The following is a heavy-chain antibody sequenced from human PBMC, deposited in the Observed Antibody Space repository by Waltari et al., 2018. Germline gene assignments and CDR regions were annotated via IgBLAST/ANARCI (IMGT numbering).Heavy chain of an antibody. V-gene: IGHV4-4*02. Sequence: QVQLQESGPGLVKPSGTLSLTCAVSGGSVTSSQWWSWVRQAPGKGLEWIGEMYHCGPTNYNPLLKSRVTMSLDRAKNQFSLKLSSVTAADTAVYYCVRDNRWAEDGFRYFQFWGQGTLVTVSS. J-gene: IGHJ1*01. D-gene: IGHD5-12*01. CDR1: GGSVTSSQW. CDR3: VRDNRWAEDGFRYFQF. CDR2: MYHCGPT.